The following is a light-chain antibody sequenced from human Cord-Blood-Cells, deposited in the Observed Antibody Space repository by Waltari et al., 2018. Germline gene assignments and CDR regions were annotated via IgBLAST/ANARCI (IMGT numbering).Light chain of an antibody. V-gene: IGKV1-39*01. CDR3: QQSYSTLP. J-gene: IGKJ4*01. CDR1: QSISSY. CDR2: AAS. Sequence: DIQMTQSPSSLSPSVGDRVTIPCRASQSISSYLNWYQQQPGKAPELLIYAASSLQSGVPFRFSDSGAGTDFSLTISSLRPGDFATYYGQQSYSTLPFGGGTKVEI.